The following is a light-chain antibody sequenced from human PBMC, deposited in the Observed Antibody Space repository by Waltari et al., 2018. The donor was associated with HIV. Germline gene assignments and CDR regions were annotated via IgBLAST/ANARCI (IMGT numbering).Light chain of an antibody. V-gene: IGLV2-11*01. CDR3: SSYGGVASYLI. Sequence: HSALTQPRSVSGSPGQSVTISCTGTSSDIGAYDYVSWFQKFPGRAPKLLIFDFNNRPAGAPDRFSAFKSGDTASLTISGLQPDDESDYFCSSYGGVASYLIFGGGTTLTVL. CDR1: SSDIGAYDY. CDR2: DFN. J-gene: IGLJ2*01.